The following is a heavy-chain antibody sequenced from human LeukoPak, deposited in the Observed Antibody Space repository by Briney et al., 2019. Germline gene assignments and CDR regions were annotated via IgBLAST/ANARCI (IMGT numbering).Heavy chain of an antibody. CDR2: ITGLGTKT. CDR3: AKSGGSGNYAYYYYYMDV. Sequence: PGGSLRLSCVGSGFTFSSYAMTWVRQAPGKGLEWVSVITGLGTKTYYADSVRGRFTISRDNSKNTLYLQINSLRAEDTAVYCCAKSGGSGNYAYYYYYMDVWGKGTTVTVSS. J-gene: IGHJ6*03. D-gene: IGHD3-10*01. V-gene: IGHV3-23*01. CDR1: GFTFSSYA.